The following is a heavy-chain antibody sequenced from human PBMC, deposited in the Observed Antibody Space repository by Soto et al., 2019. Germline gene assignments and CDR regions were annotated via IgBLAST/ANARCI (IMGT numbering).Heavy chain of an antibody. V-gene: IGHV1-46*01. CDR1: GYTFTSNY. J-gene: IGHJ4*02. Sequence: QVQLVQSGAEVQHSGASMKVSCKASGYTFTSNYLHWIRQAPGQGREWMGTINPGIGSTTYAENFQGRVAMTRDTSTSTVHLELSSLRFEDTAVYYCARQYCTGTSCYPYFDYWGQGTLITVSS. CDR2: INPGIGST. CDR3: ARQYCTGTSCYPYFDY. D-gene: IGHD2-2*01.